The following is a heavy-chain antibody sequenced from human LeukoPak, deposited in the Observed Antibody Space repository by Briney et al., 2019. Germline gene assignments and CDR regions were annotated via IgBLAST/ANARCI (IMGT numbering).Heavy chain of an antibody. CDR1: GFTFSSYS. D-gene: IGHD6-13*01. CDR2: ISSSSSST. J-gene: IGHJ4*02. CDR3: AYWAGTAAGFNGPFDY. Sequence: GGSLRLSRAASGFTFSSYSMNWVRQAPGKGLEWVSDISSSSSSTYYADSVKGRFTISRDNAKNSLYLQMNSLRAEDTALYYCAYWAGTAAGFNGPFDYWGQGTLVTVSS. V-gene: IGHV3-48*01.